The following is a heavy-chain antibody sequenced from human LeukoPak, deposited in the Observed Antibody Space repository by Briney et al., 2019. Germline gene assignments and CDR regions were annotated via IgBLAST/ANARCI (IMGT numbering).Heavy chain of an antibody. CDR1: GFTFSSYE. Sequence: GGSLRLSCAASGFTFSSYEMNWVRQAPGKGLEWVSYISSSGSTIYYADSVKGRFTISRDNAKNSLCLQMNSLRAEDTAVYYCARDVRLRWDPYYYYGMDVWGQGTTVTVSS. CDR3: ARDVRLRWDPYYYYGMDV. J-gene: IGHJ6*02. CDR2: ISSSGSTI. D-gene: IGHD4-23*01. V-gene: IGHV3-48*03.